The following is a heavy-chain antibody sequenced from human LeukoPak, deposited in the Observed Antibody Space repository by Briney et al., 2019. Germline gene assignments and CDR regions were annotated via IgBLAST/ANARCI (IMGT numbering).Heavy chain of an antibody. J-gene: IGHJ4*02. D-gene: IGHD2-15*01. Sequence: GGSLRLSCAASGFAFSSYEMNWVRQAPGKGLEWVSYISSSSSTIYYADSVKGRFTISRDNAKNSLYLQMNSLRAEDTAVYYCARDEAYCSGGSCYWGLFDYWGQGTLVTVSS. CDR3: ARDEAYCSGGSCYWGLFDY. CDR1: GFAFSSYE. CDR2: ISSSSSTI. V-gene: IGHV3-48*01.